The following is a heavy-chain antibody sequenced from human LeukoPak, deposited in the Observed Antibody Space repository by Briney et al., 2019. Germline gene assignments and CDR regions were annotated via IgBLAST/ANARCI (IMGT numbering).Heavy chain of an antibody. J-gene: IGHJ6*04. CDR1: GGTFSSYA. CDR2: IIPILGTA. CDR3: ARSMVRGEGYYYYGMDV. D-gene: IGHD3-10*01. Sequence: SEKVSCKASGGTFSSYAISWVRQAPGQGLEWMGGIIPILGTANYAQKFQGRVTITADKSTSTAYMELSSLRSEDTAVYYCARSMVRGEGYYYYGMDVWGKGTTVTVSS. V-gene: IGHV1-69*10.